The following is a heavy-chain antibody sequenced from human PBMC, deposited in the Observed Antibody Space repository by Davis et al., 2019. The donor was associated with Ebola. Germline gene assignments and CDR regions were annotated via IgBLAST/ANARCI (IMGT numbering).Heavy chain of an antibody. CDR2: ISYDGSNQ. V-gene: IGHV3-30*18. J-gene: IGHJ4*02. Sequence: GESLKISCAASGFTFSSYGMHWVRQAPGKGLEWVAVISYDGSNQYYADSVKGRFTISRDNSKNTLYLQMNSLRAEDTAVYYCAKDRRDGYKPLFDYWGQGTLVTVSS. CDR3: AKDRRDGYKPLFDY. CDR1: GFTFSSYG. D-gene: IGHD5-24*01.